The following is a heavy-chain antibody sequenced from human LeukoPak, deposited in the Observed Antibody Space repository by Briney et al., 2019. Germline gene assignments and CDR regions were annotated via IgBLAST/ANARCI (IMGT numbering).Heavy chain of an antibody. Sequence: SETLFLTCAVYGGSFSGYYWSWIRQPAGKGLEWIGRIYTSGSTNYNPSLKSRATMSVDTSKNQFSLKLSSVTAADTAVYYCAREYSYYYDSSGHFQLWGQGTLVTVSS. D-gene: IGHD3-22*01. CDR2: IYTSGST. V-gene: IGHV4-4*07. J-gene: IGHJ1*01. CDR3: AREYSYYYDSSGHFQL. CDR1: GGSFSGYY.